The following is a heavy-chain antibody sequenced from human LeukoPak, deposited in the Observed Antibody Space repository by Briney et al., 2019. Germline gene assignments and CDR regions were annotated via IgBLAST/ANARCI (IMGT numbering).Heavy chain of an antibody. Sequence: SVKVSCKASGGTFSSYTISWVRQAPGQGLEWMGRIIPILGIANYAQKSQGRVTITADKSTSTAYMELSSLRSEDTAVYYCARRGLQTYYGMDVWGQGTTVTVSS. D-gene: IGHD5-24*01. CDR1: GGTFSSYT. V-gene: IGHV1-69*02. J-gene: IGHJ6*02. CDR3: ARRGLQTYYGMDV. CDR2: IIPILGIA.